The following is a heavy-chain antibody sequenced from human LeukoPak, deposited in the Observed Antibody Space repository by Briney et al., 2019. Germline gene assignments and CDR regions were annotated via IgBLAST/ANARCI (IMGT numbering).Heavy chain of an antibody. CDR3: ARGLGKVGALKVRYYYYYMDV. CDR1: GYTFTSYD. CDR2: MNPNSGNT. J-gene: IGHJ6*03. D-gene: IGHD1-26*01. Sequence: ASVKVSCKASGYTFTSYDINRVRQATGQGLEWMGWMNPNSGNTGYAQKFQGRVTMTRNTSISTAYMELSSLRSEDTAVYYCARGLGKVGALKVRYYYYYMDVWGKGTTVTVSS. V-gene: IGHV1-8*01.